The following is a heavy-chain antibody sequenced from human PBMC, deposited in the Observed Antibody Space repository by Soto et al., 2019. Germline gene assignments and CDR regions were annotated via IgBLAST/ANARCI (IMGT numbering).Heavy chain of an antibody. Sequence: SETLSLTCAVDGGSFSGHYWSWIRQPPGKGLEWVGEINPSGRTNYSPSLKSRVTISADTSRSQFSLRLSSVTAADTAVFYCARGGIMIYDYALDVWGQGTTVTVSS. CDR3: ARGGIMIYDYALDV. J-gene: IGHJ6*02. V-gene: IGHV4-34*01. CDR2: INPSGRT. D-gene: IGHD3-16*01. CDR1: GGSFSGHY.